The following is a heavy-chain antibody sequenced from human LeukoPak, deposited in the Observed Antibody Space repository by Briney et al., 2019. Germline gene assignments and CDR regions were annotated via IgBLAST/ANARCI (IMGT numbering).Heavy chain of an antibody. J-gene: IGHJ4*02. V-gene: IGHV3-11*04. CDR3: AREIAVAGFDY. CDR2: ISSSGSTI. Sequence: GGSLRLSCAASGLTVSSNYMSWVRQAPGKGLEWVSYISSSGSTIYYADSVKGRFTISRDNAKNSLYLQMNSLRAEDTAVYYCAREIAVAGFDYWGQGTLVTVSS. CDR1: GLTVSSNY. D-gene: IGHD6-19*01.